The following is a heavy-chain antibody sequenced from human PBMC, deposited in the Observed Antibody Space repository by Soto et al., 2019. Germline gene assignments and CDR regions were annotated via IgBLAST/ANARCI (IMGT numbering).Heavy chain of an antibody. V-gene: IGHV4-30-2*01. CDR3: ARVPDR. J-gene: IGHJ5*02. Sequence: QLQLQESGSGLVKPSQTLSLTCAVSGGSISSGGYSWSWIRQPPGKGLEWIGYIYHSGSTYYNPPPESXXTISVDRSKNQFSLTLSSVTAADTAVYYGARVPDRWGQGTLVTVSS. CDR2: IYHSGST. CDR1: GGSISSGGYS. D-gene: IGHD2-2*01.